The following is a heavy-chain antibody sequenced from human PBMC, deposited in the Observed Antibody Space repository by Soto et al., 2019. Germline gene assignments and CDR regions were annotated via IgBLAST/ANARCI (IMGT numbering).Heavy chain of an antibody. CDR2: IIPISDTT. J-gene: IGHJ6*02. Sequence: QVQLVQSGAEVKKPGSSVKVSCKASGGTFSSYAISWVRQDPGQGLEWMGGIIPISDTTNYAQKFQGRVTITADESTSTAYMELSSLRSEDTAVYYCARSQGSSTSLEIYYYYYYGMEVWGQGTTVTVSS. V-gene: IGHV1-69*01. CDR1: GGTFSSYA. CDR3: ARSQGSSTSLEIYYYYYYGMEV. D-gene: IGHD2-2*01.